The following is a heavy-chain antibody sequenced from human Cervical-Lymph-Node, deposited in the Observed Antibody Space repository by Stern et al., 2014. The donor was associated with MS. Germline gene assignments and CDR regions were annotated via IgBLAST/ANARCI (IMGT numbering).Heavy chain of an antibody. CDR2: IYPAGSDT. V-gene: IGHV5-51*01. CDR1: GYTFSNFW. Sequence: DQLVESGAEVKKPGESLKISCRTSGYTFSNFWIGWVRQMPGKGLEGMGVIYPAGSDTTYSPSFQGQVTISADESISTAYLQWRSLKASDTAMYYCVRRRDSAGYDTFDLWGQGTMLIVSS. D-gene: IGHD3-22*01. CDR3: VRRRDSAGYDTFDL. J-gene: IGHJ3*01.